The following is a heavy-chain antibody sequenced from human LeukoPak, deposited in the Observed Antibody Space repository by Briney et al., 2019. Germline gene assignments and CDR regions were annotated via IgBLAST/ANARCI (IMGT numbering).Heavy chain of an antibody. CDR2: INPNSGGT. D-gene: IGHD6-25*01. V-gene: IGHV1-2*02. CDR3: ARDLRPQSGWFDP. J-gene: IGHJ5*02. CDR1: GYTFTGYY. Sequence: ASVKVSCKASGYTFTGYYMYWVRQAPGQGLEWMGWINPNSGGTNYAQKFQGRVTMTRDTSISTAYMELSRLRSEDTAVYYCARDLRPQSGWFDPWGQGTLVTVSS.